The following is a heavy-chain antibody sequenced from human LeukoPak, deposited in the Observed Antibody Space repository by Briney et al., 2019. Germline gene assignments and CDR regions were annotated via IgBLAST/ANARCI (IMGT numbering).Heavy chain of an antibody. V-gene: IGHV4-59*01. Sequence: PSETLSLTCTVSGGSISSYYWSWIRHPPGKGLGWIGYIYYSGSPNYNPSLKSRVSISVDTSKHQLSLKLSSVAAADPAVYYCARVMGSVTKALGYFDLWGRGTLVTVSS. CDR1: GGSISSYY. CDR3: ARVMGSVTKALGYFDL. D-gene: IGHD1-26*01. J-gene: IGHJ2*01. CDR2: IYYSGSP.